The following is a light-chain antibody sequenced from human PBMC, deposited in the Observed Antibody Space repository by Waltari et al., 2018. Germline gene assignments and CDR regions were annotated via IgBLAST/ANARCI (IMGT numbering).Light chain of an antibody. J-gene: IGKJ1*01. CDR3: MQSLRALWT. CDR1: QSLLHSNGYNY. V-gene: IGKV2-28*01. CDR2: LGS. Sequence: VVTQSPLSLPVTPGEPASISCRSSQSLLHSNGYNYLDWYLQKPGQSPQLLIYLGSNRASGVPDRFSGSGSGTDFTLKSSRVEAEDVGVYYCMQSLRALWTFGQGTKVEIK.